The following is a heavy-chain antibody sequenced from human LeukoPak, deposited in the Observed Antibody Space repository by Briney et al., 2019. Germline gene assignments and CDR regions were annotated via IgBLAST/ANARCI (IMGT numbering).Heavy chain of an antibody. D-gene: IGHD4-11*01. CDR3: ARGHDYSSRAFDI. Sequence: SETLSLTCTVSGVSISSYYWSWIRQPPGKGLEWIGYIYYSGSTNYNPSLKSRVTISVDTSKNQFSLKLSSVTAADTAVYYCARGHDYSSRAFDIWGQGTMVTVSS. CDR2: IYYSGST. CDR1: GVSISSYY. J-gene: IGHJ3*02. V-gene: IGHV4-59*01.